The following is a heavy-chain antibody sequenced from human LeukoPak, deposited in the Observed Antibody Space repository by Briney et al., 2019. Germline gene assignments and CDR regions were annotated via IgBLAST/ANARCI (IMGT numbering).Heavy chain of an antibody. J-gene: IGHJ6*02. D-gene: IGHD3-22*01. CDR2: IYYSGST. CDR1: GGSISSYY. CDR3: ARLRVDYYDSSYGMDV. Sequence: SETLSLTCTVSGGSISSYYWSWIRQPPGKGLEWIGYIYYSGSTNYNPSLKSRVTISVDTSKNQFSLKLSSVTAADTAVYYCARLRVDYYDSSYGMDVWGQGTTVTVSS. V-gene: IGHV4-59*08.